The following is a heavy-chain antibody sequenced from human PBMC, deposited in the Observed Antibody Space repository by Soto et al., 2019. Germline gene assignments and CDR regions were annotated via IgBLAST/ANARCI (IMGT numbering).Heavy chain of an antibody. CDR3: ARQRTKVVTQAYFDH. D-gene: IGHD2-21*02. Sequence: PSETLSLTCIVSGESISSSSYYWGWIRQPPGKGLEWIGSIYYSGRTYYNPSFKSRVTISIETSKNQFSLKLSSVTATDTAVYYCARQRTKVVTQAYFDHWGQGALVTVSS. J-gene: IGHJ4*02. CDR2: IYYSGRT. V-gene: IGHV4-39*01. CDR1: GESISSSSYY.